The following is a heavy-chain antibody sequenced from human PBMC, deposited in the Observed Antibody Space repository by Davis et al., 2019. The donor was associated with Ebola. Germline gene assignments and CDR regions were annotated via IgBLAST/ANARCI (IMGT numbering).Heavy chain of an antibody. V-gene: IGHV3-30-3*01. J-gene: IGHJ4*02. CDR2: ISYDGSNK. Sequence: GGSLRLSCAASGFTFSSYAMHWVRQAPGKGLERVAVISYDGSNKYYADSVKGRFTISRDNSKNTLYLQMNSLRAEDTAVYYCARDLMEWGQGTLVTVSS. CDR3: ARDLME. CDR1: GFTFSSYA. D-gene: IGHD3-3*01.